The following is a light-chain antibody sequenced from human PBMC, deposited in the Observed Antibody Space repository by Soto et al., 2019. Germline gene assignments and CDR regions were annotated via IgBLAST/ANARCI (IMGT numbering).Light chain of an antibody. V-gene: IGKV3D-15*01. CDR3: QQYNKWPLIT. CDR1: QSVSSN. CDR2: GAS. J-gene: IGKJ1*01. Sequence: EIVLTQSPPTLSVSPLERASLXRKSSQSVSSNLAWYQQKPGQAPRLLIYGASTRATGTPARFSGSGSGTDFTLTISSLQSEDFALYYCQQYNKWPLITFGQGTKVDIK.